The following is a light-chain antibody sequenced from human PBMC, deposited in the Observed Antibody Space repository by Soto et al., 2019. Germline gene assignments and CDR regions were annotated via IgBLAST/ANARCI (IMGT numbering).Light chain of an antibody. Sequence: QSALTQPPSASGSPGQSVTISCTGTSSDVGYYNYVSWYQQHPGKAPKLMIYEVNKRPSGVPDRFSGSKSGNTASLTLSGLQAEDEADYYCSSHAGYNNIHVFGTGTKLTVL. CDR3: SSHAGYNNIHV. CDR1: SSDVGYYNY. J-gene: IGLJ1*01. CDR2: EVN. V-gene: IGLV2-8*01.